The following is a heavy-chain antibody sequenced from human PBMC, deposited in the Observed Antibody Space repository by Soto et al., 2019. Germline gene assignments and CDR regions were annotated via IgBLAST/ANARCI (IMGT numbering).Heavy chain of an antibody. Sequence: GGSLRLSCVASGFTFSSHAMHWVRQAPGKGLEWVAAISYDGSNKYYADSVEGRFTISRDNSKSTVYLQMNSLRAEDTAIYYCAKDTYYYDSSGYYVFDYWGQGALVTVSS. CDR3: AKDTYYYDSSGYYVFDY. CDR1: GFTFSSHA. CDR2: ISYDGSNK. V-gene: IGHV3-30*18. J-gene: IGHJ4*02. D-gene: IGHD3-22*01.